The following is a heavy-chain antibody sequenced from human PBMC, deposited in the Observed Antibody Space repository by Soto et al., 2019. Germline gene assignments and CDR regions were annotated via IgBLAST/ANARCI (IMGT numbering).Heavy chain of an antibody. CDR3: AKDHVSYGLEFHFDY. CDR2: ISYDGSNK. V-gene: IGHV3-30*18. CDR1: GFTFSSYG. Sequence: GGSLRLSCAASGFTFSSYGMHWVRQAPGKGLEWVAVISYDGSNKYYADSVKGRFTISRDNSKNTLYLQMNSLRAEDTAVYYCAKDHVSYGLEFHFDYWGQGTLVTVSS. J-gene: IGHJ4*02. D-gene: IGHD5-18*01.